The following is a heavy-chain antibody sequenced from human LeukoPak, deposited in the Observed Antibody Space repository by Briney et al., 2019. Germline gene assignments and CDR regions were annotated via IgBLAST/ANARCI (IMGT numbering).Heavy chain of an antibody. CDR1: GGSFSGYY. CDR2: ISHSGST. V-gene: IGHV4-34*01. CDR3: ARGPSMTTVTTRARYYYYMDV. D-gene: IGHD4-17*01. Sequence: SETLSLTCAVYGGSFSGYYWSWIRQPPGKGLEWIGEISHSGSTNYNPSLKSRVTISVDTSKNQFSLKLSSVTAADTAVYYCARGPSMTTVTTRARYYYYMDVWGKGTTVTVSS. J-gene: IGHJ6*03.